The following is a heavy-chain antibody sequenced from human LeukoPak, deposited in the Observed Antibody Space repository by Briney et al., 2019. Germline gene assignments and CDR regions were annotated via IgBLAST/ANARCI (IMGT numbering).Heavy chain of an antibody. J-gene: IGHJ4*02. CDR3: AREWGIAARLLTGGEGDY. CDR2: ISSSGSTI. D-gene: IGHD6-6*01. Sequence: PGGSLRLSCAASGFTFSSYEMNWVRQAPGKGLEWVSYISSSGSTIYYADSVKGRFTISRDNAKNSLYLQMNSLRAEDTAVYYCAREWGIAARLLTGGEGDYWGQGTLVTVSS. V-gene: IGHV3-48*03. CDR1: GFTFSSYE.